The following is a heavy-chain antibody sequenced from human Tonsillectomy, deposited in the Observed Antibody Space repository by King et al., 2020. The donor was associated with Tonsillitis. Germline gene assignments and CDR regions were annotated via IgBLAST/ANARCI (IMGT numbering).Heavy chain of an antibody. J-gene: IGHJ6*03. Sequence: VQLVESGGGLVKPGGSLRLSCAASGFTFSSYSMNWVRQAPGKGLEWVSSISSSSSYIYYADSVKGRFTISRDNAKNSLYLQMNSLRAEDTAVYYCARERWLRDSYYYYYYMDVWGKGTTVTVSS. CDR3: ARERWLRDSYYYYYYMDV. V-gene: IGHV3-21*01. CDR2: ISSSSSYI. D-gene: IGHD5-12*01. CDR1: GFTFSSYS.